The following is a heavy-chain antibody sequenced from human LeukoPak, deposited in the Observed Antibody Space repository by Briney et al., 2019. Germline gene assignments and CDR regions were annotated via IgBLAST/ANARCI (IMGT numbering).Heavy chain of an antibody. CDR2: ISRNSGSI. CDR1: GFTFDDYA. Sequence: GRSLRLSCAASGFTFDDYAMHWVRQAPGKGLEWVSGISRNSGSIGYADSVKGRFTISRDNAKNSLYLQMNSLRAEDMALYYCAKDISSGWYLYAFDIWGQGTMVTVSS. CDR3: AKDISSGWYLYAFDI. D-gene: IGHD6-19*01. J-gene: IGHJ3*02. V-gene: IGHV3-9*03.